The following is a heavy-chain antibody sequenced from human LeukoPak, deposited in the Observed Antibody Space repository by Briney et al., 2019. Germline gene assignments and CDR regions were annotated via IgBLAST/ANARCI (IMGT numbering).Heavy chain of an antibody. CDR3: AARLPLTAFDP. CDR2: INPSGGST. D-gene: IGHD4/OR15-4a*01. Sequence: GASVKVSCKASGYTFTSYYMHWVRQAPGQGLEWMGIINPSGGSTSYAQKFQGRVTMTRDTSTSTVYMELSSLRSEDTAVYYCAARLPLTAFDPWGQGTLVTVFS. J-gene: IGHJ5*02. V-gene: IGHV1-46*01. CDR1: GYTFTSYY.